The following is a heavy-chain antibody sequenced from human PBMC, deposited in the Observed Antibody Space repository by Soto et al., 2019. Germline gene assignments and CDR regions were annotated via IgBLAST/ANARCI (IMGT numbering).Heavy chain of an antibody. CDR2: INHSGST. D-gene: IGHD3-10*01. V-gene: IGHV4-34*01. CDR3: ARGGAMVRGAIYYYYYGMDV. Sequence: PSETLSLTCTASGGSISSYYWSWIRQPPGKRLERIGEINHSGSTNYNPSLKSRVTISVDTSKNQFSLKLSSVTAADTAVYFCARGGAMVRGAIYYYYYGMDVWGQGTTVTVSS. CDR1: GGSISSYY. J-gene: IGHJ6*02.